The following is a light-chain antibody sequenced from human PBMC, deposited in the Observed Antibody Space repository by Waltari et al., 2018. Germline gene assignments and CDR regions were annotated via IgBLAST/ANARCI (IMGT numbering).Light chain of an antibody. Sequence: QSALTQPASVSGSPGQSLTISCTGTSRDVGGYNYVSWYQQHPGKAPKLMIYEVSNRPSGVSNRFSGSKSGNTASLTISGLQAEDEADYYCSSYTSSSKVVFGGGTKLTVL. CDR3: SSYTSSSKVV. CDR1: SRDVGGYNY. CDR2: EVS. J-gene: IGLJ2*01. V-gene: IGLV2-14*01.